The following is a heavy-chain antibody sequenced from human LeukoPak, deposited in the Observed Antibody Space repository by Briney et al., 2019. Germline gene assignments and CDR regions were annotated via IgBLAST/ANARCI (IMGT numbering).Heavy chain of an antibody. CDR1: GYTFTGYY. V-gene: IGHV1-2*02. CDR3: EGYYYDSSGYYFDY. CDR2: INPNSGGT. Sequence: GASVKVSCKASGYTFTGYYMHWVRQAPGQGLEWMGWINPNSGGTNYAQKFQDRVTMTRDTSISTAYMELSRLRSDDTAVYYCEGYYYDSSGYYFDYWGQGTLVTVSS. J-gene: IGHJ4*02. D-gene: IGHD3-22*01.